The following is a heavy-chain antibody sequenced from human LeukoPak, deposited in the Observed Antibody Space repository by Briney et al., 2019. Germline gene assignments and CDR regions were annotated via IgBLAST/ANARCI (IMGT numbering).Heavy chain of an antibody. Sequence: SVKVSCKASGGTISSYAISWARQAPGQGLEWMGGIIPIFGTANYAQKFQGRVTITADKSTSTAYMELSSLRSEDTAVYYCAREGSGYDYYYYGMDVWGKGTTVTVSS. CDR3: AREGSGYDYYYYGMDV. D-gene: IGHD5-12*01. J-gene: IGHJ6*04. CDR2: IIPIFGTA. CDR1: GGTISSYA. V-gene: IGHV1-69*06.